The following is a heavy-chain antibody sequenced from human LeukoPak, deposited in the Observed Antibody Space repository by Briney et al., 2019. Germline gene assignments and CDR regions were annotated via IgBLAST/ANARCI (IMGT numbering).Heavy chain of an antibody. D-gene: IGHD7-27*01. CDR2: LYSGGDI. CDR3: ARAAGDRIGYHDL. Sequence: GGSLRLSCEASGFTFSNYAMSWVRQAPGKGLEWVSVLYSGGDIYYAGSVKGRFTVSRDNSKNTLYLQMNSLRAEDTAVYYCARAAGDRIGYHDLWGRGTLVTVSS. V-gene: IGHV3-53*01. J-gene: IGHJ2*01. CDR1: GFTFSNYA.